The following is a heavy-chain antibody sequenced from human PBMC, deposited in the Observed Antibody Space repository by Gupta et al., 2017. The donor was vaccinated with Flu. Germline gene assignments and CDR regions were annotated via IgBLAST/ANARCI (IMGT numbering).Heavy chain of an antibody. CDR2: INSDGSST. V-gene: IGHV3-74*01. CDR1: GFTFSSYW. D-gene: IGHD5-12*01. Sequence: EVQLVESGGGLVQPGGSLRLSCAASGFTFSSYWMHWVRQAPGKGLVWVSRINSDGSSTSYADSVKGRFTISRDNAKNTLYLQMNSLRAEDTAVYYCASFSKYSGYPDAFDIWGQGTMVTGSS. CDR3: ASFSKYSGYPDAFDI. J-gene: IGHJ3*02.